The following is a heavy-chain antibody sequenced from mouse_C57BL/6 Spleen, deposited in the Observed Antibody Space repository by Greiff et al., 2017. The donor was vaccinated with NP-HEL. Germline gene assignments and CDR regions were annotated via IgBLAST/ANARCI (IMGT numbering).Heavy chain of an antibody. CDR1: GFTFSDYG. D-gene: IGHD2-2*01. CDR2: ISSGSSTI. V-gene: IGHV5-17*01. Sequence: EVHLVESGGGLVKPGGSLKLSCAASGFTFSDYGMHWVRQAPEKGLEWVAYISSGSSTIYYADTVKGRFTISRDNAKNTLFLQMTSLMSEDTAMYYCARGGGTMVTSRWYFDDWGTGTTVTVSS. J-gene: IGHJ1*03. CDR3: ARGGGTMVTSRWYFDD.